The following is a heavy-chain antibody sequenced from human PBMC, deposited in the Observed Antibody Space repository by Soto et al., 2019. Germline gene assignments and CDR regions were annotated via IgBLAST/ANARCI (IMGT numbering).Heavy chain of an antibody. V-gene: IGHV3-23*01. Sequence: EVQLLESGGGLVQPGGSLRLSYAASGFTFSSYAMSWVRQAPGKGLEWVSAISGSGGSTYYAASVKGRFTISRDNSKNTLYLQMNSLRAEDTPVYYCAKESGGIGGSFDYWGQGTLVTVSS. CDR1: GFTFSSYA. CDR3: AKESGGIGGSFDY. J-gene: IGHJ4*02. CDR2: ISGSGGST. D-gene: IGHD2-15*01.